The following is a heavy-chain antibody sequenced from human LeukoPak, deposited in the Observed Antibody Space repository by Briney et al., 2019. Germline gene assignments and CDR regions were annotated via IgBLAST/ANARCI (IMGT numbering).Heavy chain of an antibody. J-gene: IGHJ4*02. Sequence: SETLSLTCAVYGGSFSGYYWSWIRQPPGKGLEWIGEINHSGSTNYNPSLKSRVTISVDTSQNQFSLKLSSVTAADTAVCYCASQGLLYDSSGQIDYWGQGTLVTVSS. CDR3: ASQGLLYDSSGQIDY. CDR1: GGSFSGYY. V-gene: IGHV4-34*01. D-gene: IGHD3-22*01. CDR2: INHSGST.